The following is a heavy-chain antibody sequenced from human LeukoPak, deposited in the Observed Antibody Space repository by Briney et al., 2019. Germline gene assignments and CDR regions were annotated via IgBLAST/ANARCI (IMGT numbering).Heavy chain of an antibody. J-gene: IGHJ4*02. CDR1: GFTLRSYA. CDR2: ITGGGGST. D-gene: IGHD3-10*01. V-gene: IGHV3-23*01. CDR3: ARDQVRGALPFDY. Sequence: GGSLRLSCAASGFTLRSYAMSWVRQAPGKGLEWVSSITGGGGSTYYADSVKGRFTISRDNAKNSLYLQMNSLRAEDTAVYYCARDQVRGALPFDYWGQGTLVTVSS.